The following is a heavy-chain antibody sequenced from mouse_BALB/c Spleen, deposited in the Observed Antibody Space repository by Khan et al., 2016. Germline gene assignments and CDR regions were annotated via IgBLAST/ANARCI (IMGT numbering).Heavy chain of an antibody. CDR3: ERYRYYYGSSWYFDV. D-gene: IGHD1-1*01. V-gene: IGHV9-3-1*01. CDR1: GYTFTNYG. J-gene: IGHJ1*01. Sequence: QIQLVQSGPELKKPGKTVKISCKASGYTFTNYGMNWVKQAPGKGLKWMGWINTYSGESTYADDFKGRFAFSLETSANTAYLQINHLKNEDTATXICERYRYYYGSSWYFDVRGAGTTVTVSS. CDR2: INTYSGES.